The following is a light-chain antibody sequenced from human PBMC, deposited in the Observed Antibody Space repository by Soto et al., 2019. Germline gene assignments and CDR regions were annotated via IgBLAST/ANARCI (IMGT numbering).Light chain of an antibody. CDR2: EVS. CDR1: SSDVGGYNY. J-gene: IGLJ1*01. CDR3: SSYAGSNNPPYV. Sequence: QSALTQPPSASGSPGQSVTISCTGTSSDVGGYNYVSWYQQHPGKAPQLMIYEVSKRPSGVPDRFSGSKSGNTASLTVSGLQAEDEADYYCSSYAGSNNPPYVFGTGTKVTVL. V-gene: IGLV2-8*01.